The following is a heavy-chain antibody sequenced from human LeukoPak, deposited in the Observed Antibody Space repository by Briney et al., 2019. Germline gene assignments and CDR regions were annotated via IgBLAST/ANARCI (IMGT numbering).Heavy chain of an antibody. CDR1: GYTFTSCY. Sequence: GASVKVSCKASGYTFTSCYMHWVGQAPGQGLEWMGIINPSGGSTSYAQKFQGRVTMTRDTSTSTVYMELSSLRSEDTAVYYCARGGYYYDSSGYYQWAPFDYWGQGTLVTVSS. CDR2: INPSGGST. J-gene: IGHJ4*02. D-gene: IGHD3-22*01. V-gene: IGHV1-46*01. CDR3: ARGGYYYDSSGYYQWAPFDY.